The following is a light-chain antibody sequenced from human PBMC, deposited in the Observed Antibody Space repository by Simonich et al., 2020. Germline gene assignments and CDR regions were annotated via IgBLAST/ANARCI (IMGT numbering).Light chain of an antibody. Sequence: DIQLTQSPSFLSASVGDRVTITCRASQGISSYLAWYQQKPGKAPKLLIYAASTLQMWVPSRFSGSGSGTEFTLTISSLQPEDFATYYCQQLNSYPYTFGQGTKLEIK. V-gene: IGKV1-9*01. J-gene: IGKJ2*01. CDR1: QGISSY. CDR2: AAS. CDR3: QQLNSYPYT.